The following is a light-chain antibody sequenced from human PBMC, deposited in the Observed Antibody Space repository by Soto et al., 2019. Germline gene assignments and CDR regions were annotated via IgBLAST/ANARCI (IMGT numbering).Light chain of an antibody. CDR2: KAS. V-gene: IGKV1-5*03. CDR3: QQYNSYS. J-gene: IGKJ1*01. CDR1: PIISSG. Sequence: DIQMTPSPSTLSASVGDRVTIPCRASPIISSGLAWYQQKPGKSPKLLIYKASSLESGVPSRFSGSGSGTEFTLTISSLQPDDFATYYCQQYNSYSFGQGTKVEIK.